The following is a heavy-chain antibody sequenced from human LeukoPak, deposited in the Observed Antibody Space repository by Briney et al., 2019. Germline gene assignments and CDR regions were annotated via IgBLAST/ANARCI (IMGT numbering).Heavy chain of an antibody. CDR3: ARDKSGYVDY. CDR2: IYYSGST. CDR1: GGSISSGGYY. D-gene: IGHD2-15*01. V-gene: IGHV4-31*03. J-gene: IGHJ4*02. Sequence: PSETLSLTCTVSGGSISSGGYYWSWIRQHPGKGLECIGYIYYSGSTYYNPSLKSRVTISVDTSKNQFSLKLSSVTAADTAVYYCARDKSGYVDYWGQGTLVTVSS.